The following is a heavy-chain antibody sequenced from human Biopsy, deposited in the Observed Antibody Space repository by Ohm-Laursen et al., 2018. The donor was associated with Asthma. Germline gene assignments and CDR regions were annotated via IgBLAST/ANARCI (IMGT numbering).Heavy chain of an antibody. Sequence: SLRLSFTASGFTFGNFWMSWGRQAPAKGLEWVSVIYSGGTSHTADSVRGRFTISRDFSKNTLHLQMHSLRVEDTAVYYCARGDSSGWSHYYFDYWGQGTLVTVSS. J-gene: IGHJ4*02. D-gene: IGHD6-19*01. CDR2: IYSGGTS. CDR1: GFTFGNFW. CDR3: ARGDSSGWSHYYFDY. V-gene: IGHV3-53*01.